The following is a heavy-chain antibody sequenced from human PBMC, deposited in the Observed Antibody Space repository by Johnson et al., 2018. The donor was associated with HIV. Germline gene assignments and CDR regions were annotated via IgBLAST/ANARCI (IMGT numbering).Heavy chain of an antibody. V-gene: IGHV3-30*02. CDR1: GFTFSSYG. J-gene: IGHJ3*01. CDR3: ARDRAILAARPAGAFDV. D-gene: IGHD6-6*01. CDR2: IRYDGSNK. Sequence: VQLVESGGGLVQPGGSLRLSCAASGFTFSSYGMHWVRQAPGKGLEWVAFIRYDGSNKYYADSVKGRFTISRDNSKNTLYLQMHSLRSEDTAVYYCARDRAILAARPAGAFDVRGPGTMVTVSS.